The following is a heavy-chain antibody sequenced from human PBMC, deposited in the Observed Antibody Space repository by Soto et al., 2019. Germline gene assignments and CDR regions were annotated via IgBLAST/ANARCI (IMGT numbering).Heavy chain of an antibody. J-gene: IGHJ6*02. CDR2: IYYSGST. CDR1: GGSISSGGYY. CDR3: ARDWSNDGMDV. V-gene: IGHV4-31*03. D-gene: IGHD3-3*01. Sequence: QVQLQESGPGLVKPSQTLSLTSTVSGGSISSGGYYWSWIRQHPGKGLEWLGYIYYSGSTYYNPSLKSRVTISVDTSKNQFSLKLSSVTAADTAVYYCARDWSNDGMDVWGQGTTVTVSS.